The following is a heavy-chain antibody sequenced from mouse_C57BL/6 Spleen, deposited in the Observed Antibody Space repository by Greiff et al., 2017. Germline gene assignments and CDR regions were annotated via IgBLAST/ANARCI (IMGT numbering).Heavy chain of an antibody. V-gene: IGHV1-69*01. J-gene: IGHJ4*01. Sequence: QVQLQQPGAELVMPGASVKLSCTASGYTFTSYWMHWVKQRPGQGLEWIGEIDPSDSYTNYNQKFKGKSTMTVDKSSSTAYMQLSSLTSEDSAVYYYARSSRYCCAMAYWGQGTSVTVSS. CDR1: GYTFTSYW. CDR2: IDPSDSYT. CDR3: ARSSRYCCAMAY.